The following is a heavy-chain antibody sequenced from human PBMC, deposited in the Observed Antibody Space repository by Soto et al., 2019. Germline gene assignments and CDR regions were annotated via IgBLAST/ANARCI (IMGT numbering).Heavy chain of an antibody. V-gene: IGHV4-59*01. J-gene: IGHJ4*02. CDR3: ARTDYYDSSGSFGY. Sequence: PSETLSLTCTISGGSISNYYWSWIRQPPGKGLEWIGYIYYSGSTNYNPSLKSRVTISVDTSKNQFSLKLSSVTAADTAMYFCARTDYYDSSGSFGYWGQGTLVTVS. CDR2: IYYSGST. CDR1: GGSISNYY. D-gene: IGHD3-22*01.